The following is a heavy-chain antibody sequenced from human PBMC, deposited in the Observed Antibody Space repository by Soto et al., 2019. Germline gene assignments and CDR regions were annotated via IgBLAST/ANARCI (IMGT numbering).Heavy chain of an antibody. Sequence: PSETLSLTCTVSGGSISSYYWSWIRQPPGKGLEWIGYIYYSGSTNYNPSLKSRVTISVDTSKNQFSLKLSSVTAADTAVYYCARAKSAYGDYLFDFRGQGTLVTVSA. D-gene: IGHD4-17*01. CDR3: ARAKSAYGDYLFDF. CDR1: GGSISSYY. V-gene: IGHV4-59*01. J-gene: IGHJ4*01. CDR2: IYYSGST.